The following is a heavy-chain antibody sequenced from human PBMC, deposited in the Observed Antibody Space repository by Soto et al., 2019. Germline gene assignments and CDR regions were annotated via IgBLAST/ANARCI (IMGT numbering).Heavy chain of an antibody. J-gene: IGHJ4*02. Sequence: QVQLQESSPGLVKPSGTLSLTCAVSGGSVSGDSWWSWVRQSPGKGLEWIGEIFRSGTTFYNPSLKSRITISIDKSKNQFSLKLTSVTAADTAVYYCASGGDYTWHSWGQGTLVTVSS. D-gene: IGHD4-17*01. V-gene: IGHV4-4*02. CDR1: GGSVSGDSW. CDR3: ASGGDYTWHS. CDR2: IFRSGTT.